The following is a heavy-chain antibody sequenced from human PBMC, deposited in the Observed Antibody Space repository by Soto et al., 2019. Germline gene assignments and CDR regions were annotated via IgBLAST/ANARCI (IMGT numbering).Heavy chain of an antibody. CDR2: IWYDGSNT. CDR1: GFIFSSYG. Sequence: GGSLRLSCAASGFIFSSYGMHWVRQAPGKGLEWVAVIWYDGSNTYYADPVKGRFTISRDNSKNTLFLQMNSLRDEDTAVYYCASSEAWGRGPLVTVSS. V-gene: IGHV3-33*01. CDR3: ASSEA. D-gene: IGHD6-19*01. J-gene: IGHJ5*02.